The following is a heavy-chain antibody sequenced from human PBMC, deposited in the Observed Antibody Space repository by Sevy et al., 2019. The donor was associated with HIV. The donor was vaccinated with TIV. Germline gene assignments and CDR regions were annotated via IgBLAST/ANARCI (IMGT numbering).Heavy chain of an antibody. CDR3: AKEVDPDYDDSSGYPDY. CDR2: ISGSGGST. V-gene: IGHV3-23*01. D-gene: IGHD3-22*01. CDR1: GFTFSSYA. J-gene: IGHJ4*02. Sequence: GGSLRLSCAASGFTFSSYAMSWVRQAPGKGLEWVSAISGSGGSTYYADSVKGRFTISSDNSKNTLYLQMNSLRAEDTAVYYCAKEVDPDYDDSSGYPDYWGQGTLVTVSS.